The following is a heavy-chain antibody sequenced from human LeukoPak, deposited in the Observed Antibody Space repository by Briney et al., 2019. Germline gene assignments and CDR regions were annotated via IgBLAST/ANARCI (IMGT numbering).Heavy chain of an antibody. J-gene: IGHJ4*02. V-gene: IGHV3-11*01. CDR1: GITFSDYY. CDR2: ISSSGSTI. D-gene: IGHD2-2*01. Sequence: GGSLRLSCAASGITFSDYYMSWIRQAPGKGLEWVSYISSSGSTIYYADSVKGRFTISRDNAKNSLYLQMNSLRAEDTAVYYCARTYVPYQLLAEVGYWGQGTLVTVSS. CDR3: ARTYVPYQLLAEVGY.